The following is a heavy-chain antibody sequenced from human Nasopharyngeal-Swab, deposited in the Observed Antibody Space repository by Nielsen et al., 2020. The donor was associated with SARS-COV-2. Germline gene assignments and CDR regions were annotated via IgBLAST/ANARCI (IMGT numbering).Heavy chain of an antibody. CDR1: GGSIGSSRYY. D-gene: IGHD6-13*01. V-gene: IGHV4-39*07. J-gene: IGHJ3*02. Sequence: SETLSLTCTVSGGSIGSSRYYWGWIRQPPGKGLEWIGSIYYSGSTYYNPSLKSRVTISVDTSKNQFSLKLSSVTAADTAVYYCARDQEAAAQNDRVAFDIWGQGTMVTVSS. CDR2: IYYSGST. CDR3: ARDQEAAAQNDRVAFDI.